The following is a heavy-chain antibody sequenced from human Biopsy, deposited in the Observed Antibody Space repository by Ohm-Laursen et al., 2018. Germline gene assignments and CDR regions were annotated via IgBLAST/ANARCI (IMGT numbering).Heavy chain of an antibody. J-gene: IGHJ5*02. CDR1: GGSISSSTTYY. D-gene: IGHD1-14*01. CDR3: ARDRDRRGWFDP. Sequence: SETLSLTCTVSGGSISSSTTYYWAWLRQPPGKGLEWIGSIYNTETTFYNPSLKSRVTMSVDTSKNKFSLRVSSVTAADTAVYYCARDRDRRGWFDPWGQGTLVTVSS. CDR2: IYNTETT. V-gene: IGHV4-39*07.